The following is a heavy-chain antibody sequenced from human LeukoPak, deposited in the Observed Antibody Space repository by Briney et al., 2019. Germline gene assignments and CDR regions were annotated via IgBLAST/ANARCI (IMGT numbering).Heavy chain of an antibody. V-gene: IGHV1-2*06. CDR1: GYTFTGYY. CDR3: ARAYSSGWYGPEVGIDY. CDR2: INPNSGGT. D-gene: IGHD6-19*01. J-gene: IGHJ4*02. Sequence: AASVKVSCTASGYTFTGYYMHWVRPAPGQGLEWMGRINPNSGGTNYAQKFQGRVTMTRDTSISTAYMELSRLRSDDTAVYYCARAYSSGWYGPEVGIDYWGQGTLVTVSS.